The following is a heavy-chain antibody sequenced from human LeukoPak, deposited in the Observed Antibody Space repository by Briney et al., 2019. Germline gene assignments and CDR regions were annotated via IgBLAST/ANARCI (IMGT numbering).Heavy chain of an antibody. J-gene: IGHJ4*02. CDR3: ARASGDIVETATMGSY. D-gene: IGHD5-18*01. CDR2: ISSRSSSI. Sequence: GGSLRLSCAASGFTFNSYSMNWVRQAPGKGLEWVSSISSRSSSIYYADSVKGRFTISRDNAKNSLYLQTNSLRAEDTSVYYCARASGDIVETATMGSYWGQGTLVTVSS. V-gene: IGHV3-21*01. CDR1: GFTFNSYS.